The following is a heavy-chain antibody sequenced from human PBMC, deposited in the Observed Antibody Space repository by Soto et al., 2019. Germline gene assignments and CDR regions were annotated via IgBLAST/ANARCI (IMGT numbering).Heavy chain of an antibody. CDR1: GGSISSGDYY. J-gene: IGHJ6*02. CDR2: INYSGST. CDR3: ARDRGDYYGMDV. Sequence: SETLSLTCTVSGGSISSGDYYWSWIRQPPGKGLEWIGYINYSGSTYYNPALKSRVTISVHTSKNQFSLKLSSVTATDTAVYYCARDRGDYYGMDVWGQGTKVTVYS. V-gene: IGHV4-30-4*01.